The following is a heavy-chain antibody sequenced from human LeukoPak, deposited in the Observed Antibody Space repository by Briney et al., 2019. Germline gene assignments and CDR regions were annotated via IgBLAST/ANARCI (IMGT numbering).Heavy chain of an antibody. CDR3: ARSDYGDYYFDY. D-gene: IGHD4-17*01. Sequence: GGSLRLSCAASGFTFSSYWMGWVRQAPGKGLGWVANIKQDGSEKYYVDSVKGRFTISRDNAKNSLYLQMNSLRAEDTAVYYCARSDYGDYYFDYWGQGTLVTVSS. J-gene: IGHJ4*02. CDR1: GFTFSSYW. V-gene: IGHV3-7*01. CDR2: IKQDGSEK.